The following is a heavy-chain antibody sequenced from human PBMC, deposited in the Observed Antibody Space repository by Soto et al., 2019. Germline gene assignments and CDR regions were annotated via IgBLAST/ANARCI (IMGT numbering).Heavy chain of an antibody. V-gene: IGHV3-74*01. CDR1: GFTFSSYW. CDR2: INSDGSGT. CDR3: ERPAMVRVGAFDI. J-gene: IGHJ3*02. D-gene: IGHD5-18*01. Sequence: GSLRLSCAASGFTFSSYWMHWVRQAPGKGLVWVSRINSDGSGTSYADSVKGRFTISRDNAKNTLYLQMNSMRAEDTAVYYCERPAMVRVGAFDIWGQGKMVTVSS.